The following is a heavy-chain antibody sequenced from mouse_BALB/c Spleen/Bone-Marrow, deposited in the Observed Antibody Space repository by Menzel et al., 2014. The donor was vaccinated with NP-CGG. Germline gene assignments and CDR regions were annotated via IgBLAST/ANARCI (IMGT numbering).Heavy chain of an antibody. V-gene: IGHV1S56*01. CDR3: ARGDYYRSPMDY. CDR1: GYTFTSYY. Sequence: QVRLQQSGPELVKPGSSVRISCKASGYTFTSYYIHWVKQRPGQGLEWIGWIYPGNVNTNYNEKFEDKATLTADKSSSTAYMHLSSLTSEDSAVYFCARGDYYRSPMDYWGQGTSVTVSS. J-gene: IGHJ4*01. D-gene: IGHD2-14*01. CDR2: IYPGNVNT.